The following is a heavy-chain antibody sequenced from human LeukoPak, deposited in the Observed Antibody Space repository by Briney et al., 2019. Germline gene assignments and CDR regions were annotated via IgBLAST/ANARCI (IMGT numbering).Heavy chain of an antibody. CDR2: ISSSTTYI. Sequence: GGSLRLSCAASGFTFSTYSMNWVRQAPGKGLEWVSSISSSTTYIYYADSVKGRFTISRDNAKNSLFLQMNSLRAEDTAVYYCARRRNLGREVPPYYFDYWGQGTLVTVSS. CDR3: ARRRNLGREVPPYYFDY. J-gene: IGHJ4*02. V-gene: IGHV3-21*01. D-gene: IGHD1-26*01. CDR1: GFTFSTYS.